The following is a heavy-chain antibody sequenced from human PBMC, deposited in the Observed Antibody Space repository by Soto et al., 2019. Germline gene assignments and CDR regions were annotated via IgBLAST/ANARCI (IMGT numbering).Heavy chain of an antibody. CDR2: ISYDGSNK. D-gene: IGHD6-19*01. CDR1: GFTFSSYG. J-gene: IGHJ4*02. CDR3: AKDVAVAGRVRIGTFDY. V-gene: IGHV3-30*18. Sequence: SGGSLRLSCAASGFTFSSYGMHWVRQAPGKGLEWVAVISYDGSNKYYADSVKGRFTISRDNSKNTLYLQMNSLRAEDTAVYYCAKDVAVAGRVRIGTFDYWGQGTLVTVSS.